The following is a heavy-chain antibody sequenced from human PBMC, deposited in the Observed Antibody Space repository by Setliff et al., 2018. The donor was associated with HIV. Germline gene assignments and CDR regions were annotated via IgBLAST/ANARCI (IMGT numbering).Heavy chain of an antibody. CDR3: ARPITMVRGVLNYYYYYMDV. CDR1: GGSISSSTDY. D-gene: IGHD3-10*01. J-gene: IGHJ6*03. Sequence: NPSETLSLTCSVSGGSISSSTDYWGWIRQPPGKGLEWIGTIYYTGNTYYNPSLKSRHTISVDTSKNQFSLKLSSVTAADTAVYYCARPITMVRGVLNYYYYYMDVWGMGTTVTVSS. CDR2: IYYTGNT. V-gene: IGHV4-39*01.